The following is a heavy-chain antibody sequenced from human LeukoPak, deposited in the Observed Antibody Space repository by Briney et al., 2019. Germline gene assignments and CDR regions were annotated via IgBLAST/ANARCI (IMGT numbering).Heavy chain of an antibody. V-gene: IGHV3-23*01. CDR3: ARRYCSSTTCEYLQH. D-gene: IGHD2-2*01. Sequence: PGGSLRLSCIASGFTFTSYAMTWVRQAPGKGLEWVSIISSSGNSLYYADSVKGGCTISRDNSENTLYLQMNSLRADDTAVYYCARRYCSSTTCEYLQHWGQGTLVTVFS. J-gene: IGHJ1*01. CDR2: ISSSGNSL. CDR1: GFTFTSYA.